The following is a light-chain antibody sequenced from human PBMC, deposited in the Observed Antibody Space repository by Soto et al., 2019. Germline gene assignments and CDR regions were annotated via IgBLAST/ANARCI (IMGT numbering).Light chain of an antibody. CDR1: SSNIGSNT. CDR2: TNN. Sequence: QSVLTQPPSASGTPGQRVTISCSGSSSNIGSNTVNWYQQLPGTAPKLLIYTNNQRPSGVPDRFSGSMSGTSASLTMSVLQSEDDADYYCAAWDDSLNGVVFGGGTKLTVL. CDR3: AAWDDSLNGVV. V-gene: IGLV1-44*01. J-gene: IGLJ2*01.